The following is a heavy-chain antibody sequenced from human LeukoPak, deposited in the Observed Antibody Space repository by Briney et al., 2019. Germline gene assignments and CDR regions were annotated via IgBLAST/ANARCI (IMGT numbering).Heavy chain of an antibody. V-gene: IGHV3-20*04. Sequence: GGSLRLSCAASGFTFSDYYMSWIRQAPGKGLEWVSGINWSGGSTGYADSVKGRFTISRDNAKNYLYLQMNSLRAEDTALYYCARGGRSSSSWYYPLVYWGQGTLVTVSS. D-gene: IGHD6-13*01. CDR1: GFTFSDYY. CDR2: INWSGGST. J-gene: IGHJ4*02. CDR3: ARGGRSSSSWYYPLVY.